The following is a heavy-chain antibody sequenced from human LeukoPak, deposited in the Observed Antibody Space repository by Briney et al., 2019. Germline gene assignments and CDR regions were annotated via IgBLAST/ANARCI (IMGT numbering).Heavy chain of an antibody. D-gene: IGHD1-26*01. CDR3: ARDGSSRALDY. J-gene: IGHJ4*02. V-gene: IGHV1-46*01. CDR1: GYTFTSYY. CDR2: INPSGGST. Sequence: GASVKVSCKASGYTFTSYYMHWVRQAPGQGLEWMGIINPSGGSTSYAQKFQGRVTMTRDTSTSTAYMELSRLRSDDTAVYYCARDGSSRALDYWGQGTLVTVSS.